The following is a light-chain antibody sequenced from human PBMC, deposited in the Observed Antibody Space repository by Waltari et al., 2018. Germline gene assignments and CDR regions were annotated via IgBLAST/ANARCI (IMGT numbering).Light chain of an antibody. CDR1: SSDVGGYHY. CDR2: EVS. J-gene: IGLJ3*02. Sequence: QSALTQPPSASGSPGQSVTISCTGPSSDVGGYHYVSWYQQHPGKAPKFIIYEVSKRPSGVPDRFSGSKSGNTASLTVSGLRAEDEADYYCCSFAGSKWVFGGGTKLTVL. V-gene: IGLV2-8*01. CDR3: CSFAGSKWV.